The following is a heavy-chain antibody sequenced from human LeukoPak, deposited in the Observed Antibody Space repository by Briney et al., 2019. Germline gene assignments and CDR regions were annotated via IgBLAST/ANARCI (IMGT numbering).Heavy chain of an antibody. CDR1: GFTFSSYA. Sequence: GSLRLSCAASGFTFSSYAMHWVRQAPGKGLEWVAVISYDGSNKYYADSVKGRFTISRDNAKNSLYLQMNSLRAEDTAVYYCARPTYGSGKYYCYMDVWGKGTTVTVSS. D-gene: IGHD3-10*01. CDR3: ARPTYGSGKYYCYMDV. V-gene: IGHV3-30*04. J-gene: IGHJ6*03. CDR2: ISYDGSNK.